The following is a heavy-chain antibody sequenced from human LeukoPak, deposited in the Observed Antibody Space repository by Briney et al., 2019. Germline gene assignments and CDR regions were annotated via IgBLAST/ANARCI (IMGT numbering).Heavy chain of an antibody. CDR2: IYYSGST. V-gene: IGHV4-59*01. CDR1: GGSISSYY. J-gene: IGHJ4*02. D-gene: IGHD4-23*01. Sequence: SETLSLTCTVSGGSISSYYWSWIRQPPGKGLEWIGYIYYSGSTNHNPSLKSRVTISVHTSKNQFSLKLSSVTAADTAVYYCARNGRWPAIYFDYWGQGTLVTVSS. CDR3: ARNGRWPAIYFDY.